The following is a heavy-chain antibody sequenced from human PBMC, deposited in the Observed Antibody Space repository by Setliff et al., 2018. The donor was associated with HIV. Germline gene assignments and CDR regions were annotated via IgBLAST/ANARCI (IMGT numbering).Heavy chain of an antibody. CDR2: INTNTGNP. J-gene: IGHJ3*02. CDR1: GYSFSNYA. D-gene: IGHD2-21*01. V-gene: IGHV7-4-1*02. CDR3: ATRTRMLFPDAFDI. Sequence: ASVKVSCKASGYSFSNYAMNWVRQAPGQGLEWMGWINTNTGNPTYAQGFTGRFVFSLDTSVSTAYLQISSLKAEDTAVYYCATRTRMLFPDAFDIWGQGTMVTVSS.